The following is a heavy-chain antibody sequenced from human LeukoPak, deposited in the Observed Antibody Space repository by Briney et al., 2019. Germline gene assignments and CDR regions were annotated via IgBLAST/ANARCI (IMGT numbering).Heavy chain of an antibody. V-gene: IGHV4-59*13. D-gene: IGHD4-17*01. CDR2: VYYSGST. J-gene: IGHJ6*02. CDR3: ARGGTVRYGWDV. CDR1: SGSISSYY. Sequence: SETLSLTCTVSSGSISSYYWSWIRQPPGKGLEWIGYVYYSGSTNYNPSLTSRVTISEDTSKNQFSLKLSSVTAADTAVYYCARGGTVRYGWDVWGQGTTVTVSS.